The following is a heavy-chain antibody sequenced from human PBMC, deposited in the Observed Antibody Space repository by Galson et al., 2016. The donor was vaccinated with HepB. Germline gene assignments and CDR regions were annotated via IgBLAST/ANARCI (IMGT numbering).Heavy chain of an antibody. J-gene: IGHJ4*02. D-gene: IGHD5-24*01. CDR3: AKVGDGYSAYYFDY. V-gene: IGHV3-9*01. CDR1: GFTFDDYA. CDR2: ISWNSGTK. Sequence: LRLSCAGSGFTFDDYAMHWVRQAPGKGLEWVSGISWNSGTKDYADSVKGRFAISRDNAKSSLYLQMNSLRAEDTALYYCAKVGDGYSAYYFDYWGPGTLVTVSS.